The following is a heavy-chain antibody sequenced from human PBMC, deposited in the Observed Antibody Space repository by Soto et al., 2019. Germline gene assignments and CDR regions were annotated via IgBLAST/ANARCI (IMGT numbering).Heavy chain of an antibody. D-gene: IGHD2-15*01. CDR2: ITSGLYGATT. Sequence: EVQLVESGGGLVQPGRSLRLSCTPSGFTFGDFAMSWFRKAPGKGLEWIAFITSGLYGATTTYAASVKDRFTISRDDSKRIAFLQMNSLKPEDTAMYYCTRSLSFVASGRDWFDPWGQGTLVTVSS. J-gene: IGHJ5*02. CDR3: TRSLSFVASGRDWFDP. CDR1: GFTFGDFA. V-gene: IGHV3-49*03.